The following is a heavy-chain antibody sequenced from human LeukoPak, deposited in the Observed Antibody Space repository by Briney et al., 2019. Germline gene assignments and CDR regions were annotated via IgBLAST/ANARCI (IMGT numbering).Heavy chain of an antibody. CDR1: AFRFSSFA. D-gene: IGHD3-3*01. V-gene: IGHV3-23*01. J-gene: IGHJ4*02. CDR2: IHGNGETT. Sequence: PGGSLRLSCAASAFRFSSFAMTWVRQAPGKGLEWVSGIHGNGETTYYADSVKGRFTISRDNSRELLYLQMNSLRVEDTAVYYCAKDLASYYDFWSGSSGYWGQGTLVTVSS. CDR3: AKDLASYYDFWSGSSGY.